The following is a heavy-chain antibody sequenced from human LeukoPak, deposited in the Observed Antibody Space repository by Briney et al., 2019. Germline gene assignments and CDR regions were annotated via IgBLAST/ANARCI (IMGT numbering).Heavy chain of an antibody. D-gene: IGHD2-2*01. J-gene: IGHJ6*04. CDR1: GGTFSSYA. CDR3: ARDGEYCSSTSCSWHYGMDV. CDR2: IIPIFGTA. V-gene: IGHV1-69*13. Sequence: AASVKVSCKASGGTFSSYAISWVRQAPGQGLEWMGGIIPIFGTANYAQKFQGRVTITADESTSTAYMELSSLRSEDTAVYYCARDGEYCSSTSCSWHYGMDVWGEGTTVTVSS.